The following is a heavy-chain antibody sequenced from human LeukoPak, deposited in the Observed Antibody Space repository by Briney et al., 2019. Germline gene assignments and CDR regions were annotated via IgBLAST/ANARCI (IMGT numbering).Heavy chain of an antibody. Sequence: PGGSLRLSCAASGFTFSSYWMHWVRQAPGKGLVWVSHINNDGSSTSYADSVKGRFTISRDNSKNSLYLQMNSLRTEDTALYYCAKEQPHPREVRYFDWFFFPPYYYYGMDVWGQGTTVTVSS. CDR2: INNDGSST. CDR1: GFTFSSYW. V-gene: IGHV3-74*01. D-gene: IGHD3-9*01. J-gene: IGHJ6*02. CDR3: AKEQPHPREVRYFDWFFFPPYYYYGMDV.